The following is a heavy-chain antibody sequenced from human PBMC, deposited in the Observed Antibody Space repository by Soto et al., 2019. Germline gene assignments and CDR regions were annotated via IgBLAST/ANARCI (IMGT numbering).Heavy chain of an antibody. V-gene: IGHV4-61*01. Sequence: SETLSLTCTVSGGSVSRGSYYWCWIRQPPGKGLEWIGYIYYSGSTNYNPSLKSRVTISVDTSKNQFSLKLSSVTAADTAVYYCAREARDSTIFGVVSGGDYYYYYIYVWGKRTTVPVSS. CDR3: AREARDSTIFGVVSGGDYYYYYIYV. CDR2: IYYSGST. CDR1: GGSVSRGSYY. J-gene: IGHJ6*03. D-gene: IGHD3-3*01.